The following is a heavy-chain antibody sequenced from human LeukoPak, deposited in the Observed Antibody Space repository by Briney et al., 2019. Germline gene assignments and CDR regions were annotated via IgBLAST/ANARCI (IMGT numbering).Heavy chain of an antibody. J-gene: IGHJ2*01. V-gene: IGHV4-59*08. CDR3: ARLHCSGGSCYLFGWYFDL. Sequence: SETLSLTCTVSGGSISSYYWSSIRQPPGKGLEWIGYIYYSGSTNYNPSLKSRVTISVDTSKNQFSLKLSSVTAADTAVYYCARLHCSGGSCYLFGWYFDLWGRGTLVTVSS. CDR1: GGSISSYY. CDR2: IYYSGST. D-gene: IGHD2-15*01.